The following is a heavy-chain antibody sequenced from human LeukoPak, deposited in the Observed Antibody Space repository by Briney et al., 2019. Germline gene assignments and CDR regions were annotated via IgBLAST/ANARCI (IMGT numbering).Heavy chain of an antibody. Sequence: SETLSLTCTASGGSISSYYWTWIRQPPGKGLEWIGYIYYSGTTNYNPSLKSRVTISVDTSKNQFSLKLSSVTAADTAVYYCAREEGWFDPWGQGILVTVSS. CDR2: IYYSGTT. J-gene: IGHJ5*02. V-gene: IGHV4-59*01. CDR3: AREEGWFDP. CDR1: GGSISSYY.